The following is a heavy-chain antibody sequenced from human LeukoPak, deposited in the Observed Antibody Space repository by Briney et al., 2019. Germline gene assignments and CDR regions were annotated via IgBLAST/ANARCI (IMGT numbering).Heavy chain of an antibody. J-gene: IGHJ5*02. D-gene: IGHD6-13*01. CDR3: ARDWGGDSSSWYFSEKGNWFDP. V-gene: IGHV1-2*02. CDR2: INPNSGGT. CDR1: GYTFTGYY. Sequence: GASVKVSCKASGYTFTGYYMHWVRQAPGQGLEWMGWINPNSGGTNYAQKFQGRVTMTRDTSISTAYMELSRLRSDDTAVYYCARDWGGDSSSWYFSEKGNWFDPWGQGALVTVSS.